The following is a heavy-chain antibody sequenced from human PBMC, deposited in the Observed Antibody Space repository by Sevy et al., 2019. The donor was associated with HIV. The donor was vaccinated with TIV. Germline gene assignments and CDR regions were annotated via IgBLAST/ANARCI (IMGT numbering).Heavy chain of an antibody. CDR2: ISGSGGST. D-gene: IGHD2-8*01. CDR1: GFTFSSYA. CDR3: AKDLTMPPGCTNGVCFYFDY. J-gene: IGHJ4*02. Sequence: GGSLRLSCAASGFTFSSYAMSWVRQAPGKGLEWVSAISGSGGSTYYADSVKGRFTISRGNSKNTLYLQMNSLRAEDTAVYYCAKDLTMPPGCTNGVCFYFDYWGQGTLVTVSS. V-gene: IGHV3-23*01.